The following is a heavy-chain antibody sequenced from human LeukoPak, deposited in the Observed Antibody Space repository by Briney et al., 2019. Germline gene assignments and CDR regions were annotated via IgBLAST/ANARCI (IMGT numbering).Heavy chain of an antibody. CDR1: GFTFSTYA. V-gene: IGHV3-30*03. CDR2: ISYDGSYK. Sequence: GGSLRLSCAASGFTFSTYAMHWVRQAPGKGLEWVAVISYDGSYKYYADSVKGRFSISRDNSKKTLYLQMSSLRDEDAAVYYCAGVSESGWYYFDYWGQGTLVTVSS. D-gene: IGHD6-19*01. J-gene: IGHJ4*02. CDR3: AGVSESGWYYFDY.